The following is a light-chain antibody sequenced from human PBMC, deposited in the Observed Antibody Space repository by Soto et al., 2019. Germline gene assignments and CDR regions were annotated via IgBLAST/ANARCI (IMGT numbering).Light chain of an antibody. CDR3: SSYSSSTVRYV. J-gene: IGLJ1*01. Sequence: QSVLTQPASVSGSPGQSITMSCTGTSSDVGSYDFVSWYQQHPGKAPKLLIYEVSNRPSGVSARLSGSKSDNTASLTISGIQAADEADYFCSSYSSSTVRYVFGSGTKLTVL. V-gene: IGLV2-14*01. CDR2: EVS. CDR1: SSDVGSYDF.